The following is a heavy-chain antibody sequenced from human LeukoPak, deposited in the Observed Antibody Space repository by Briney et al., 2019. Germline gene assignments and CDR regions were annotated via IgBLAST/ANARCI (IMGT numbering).Heavy chain of an antibody. V-gene: IGHV1-69*13. CDR2: IIPIFGTA. CDR3: AKRTVSSGWILFDY. D-gene: IGHD6-19*01. J-gene: IGHJ4*02. CDR1: GGTFSSYA. Sequence: ASVKVSCKASGGTFSSYAISWVRQAPGQGLEWMGGIIPIFGTANYAQKFQGRVTITADESTSTAYMELSSLRSEDTAVYYCAKRTVSSGWILFDYWGQGTLVTVSS.